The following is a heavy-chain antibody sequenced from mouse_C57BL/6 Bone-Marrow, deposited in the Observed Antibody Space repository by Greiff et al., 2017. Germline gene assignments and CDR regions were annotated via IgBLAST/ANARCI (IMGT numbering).Heavy chain of an antibody. CDR3: ARSAYYYGSTYYAMDY. CDR1: GYTFTSYW. V-gene: IGHV1-72*01. CDR2: IDPNSGGT. J-gene: IGHJ4*01. D-gene: IGHD1-1*01. Sequence: QQSCKASGYTFTSYWMHWVKQRPGRGLEWIGRIDPNSGGTKYNEKFKSKATLTVDKPSSTAYMQLSSLTSEDSAVYYCARSAYYYGSTYYAMDYWGQGTSVTVSS.